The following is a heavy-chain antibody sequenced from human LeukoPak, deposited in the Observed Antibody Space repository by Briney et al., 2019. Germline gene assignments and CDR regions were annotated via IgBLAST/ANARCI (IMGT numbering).Heavy chain of an antibody. Sequence: SETLSLTCTVSGGSISSSSYYWGWIRQPPGKGLEWIGSIYYSGSTYYNPSLKSRVTISADTSKNQFSLKLSSVTAADTAVYYCARVEYSTSSSDYWGQGTLVTVSS. CDR2: IYYSGST. V-gene: IGHV4-39*07. D-gene: IGHD6-6*01. CDR3: ARVEYSTSSSDY. J-gene: IGHJ4*02. CDR1: GGSISSSSYY.